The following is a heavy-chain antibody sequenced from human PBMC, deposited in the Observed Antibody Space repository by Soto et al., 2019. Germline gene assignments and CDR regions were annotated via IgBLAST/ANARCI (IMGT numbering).Heavy chain of an antibody. V-gene: IGHV3-30-3*01. CDR3: ARRVLETAMVNWDYYGMDV. CDR2: ISYDGSNK. CDR1: GFTFSSYA. J-gene: IGHJ6*02. D-gene: IGHD5-18*01. Sequence: GGSLRLSCAASGFTFSSYAMHWVRQAPGKGLEWVAVISYDGSNKYYADSVKGRFTISRDNSKNTLYLQMNSLRAEDTAVYYCARRVLETAMVNWDYYGMDVWGQGTTVTVSS.